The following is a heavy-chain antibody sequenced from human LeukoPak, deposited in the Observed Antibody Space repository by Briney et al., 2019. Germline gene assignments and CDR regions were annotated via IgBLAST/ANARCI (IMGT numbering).Heavy chain of an antibody. J-gene: IGHJ3*02. D-gene: IGHD3-22*01. CDR1: GFTFSSYG. V-gene: IGHV3-33*01. Sequence: GGSLRLSCAASGFTFSSYGMHWVRQAPGKGLEWVAVIWYDGSNKYYADSVKGRFTISRDNSKNTLYLQMNSLRAEDTAVYYCARDQYYSDSSGYPYDIWGQGTMVTVSS. CDR3: ARDQYYSDSSGYPYDI. CDR2: IWYDGSNK.